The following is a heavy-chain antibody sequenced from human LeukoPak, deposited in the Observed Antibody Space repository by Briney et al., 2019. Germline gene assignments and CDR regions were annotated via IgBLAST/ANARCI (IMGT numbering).Heavy chain of an antibody. Sequence: ASVKVSCKASGYTFTSYDINWVRQATGQGLEWMGWISAYNGNTNYAQKLQGRVTMTTDTSTSTAYMELRSLRSDDTAVYYCARDDRRLWFGELFSDYWGQGTLVTVSS. CDR3: ARDDRRLWFGELFSDY. CDR1: GYTFTSYD. V-gene: IGHV1-18*01. D-gene: IGHD3-10*01. J-gene: IGHJ4*02. CDR2: ISAYNGNT.